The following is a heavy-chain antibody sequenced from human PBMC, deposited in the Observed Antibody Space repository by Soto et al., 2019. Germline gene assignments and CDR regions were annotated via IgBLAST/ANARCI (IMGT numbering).Heavy chain of an antibody. CDR3: AKEIFAAAYAATSAFDL. V-gene: IGHV3-23*01. CDR1: GFTFSSRA. CDR2: VDGSGADT. J-gene: IGHJ4*02. Sequence: GGSLRLSCAASGFTFSSRAMGWLRQAPGTEPEWVAFVDGSGADTSYADSVKGRFTISRDNSENSLYLHMNSLRVEDTGRYFCAKEIFAAAYAATSAFDLWGQGTLVTVSS. D-gene: IGHD2-8*01.